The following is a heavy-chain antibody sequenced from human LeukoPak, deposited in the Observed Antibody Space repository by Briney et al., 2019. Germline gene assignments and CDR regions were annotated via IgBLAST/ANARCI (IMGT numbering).Heavy chain of an antibody. CDR2: IKSKTDGGTT. CDR1: GFTFSNAW. V-gene: IGHV3-15*01. Sequence: GGSLRLSCAASGFTFSNAWMSWVRQAPGKGLEWVGRIKSKTDGGTTDYAAPVKGRFTISRDDSKNTLYLQMNSLKTEDTAVYYCTTLYSSSWYGWTHGLDVWGKGTTVTVSS. D-gene: IGHD6-13*01. CDR3: TTLYSSSWYGWTHGLDV. J-gene: IGHJ6*04.